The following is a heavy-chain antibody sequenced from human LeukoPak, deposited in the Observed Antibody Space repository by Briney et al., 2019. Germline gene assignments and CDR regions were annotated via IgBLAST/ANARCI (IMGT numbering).Heavy chain of an antibody. Sequence: GESLRISCKGSGYSFTSYWISWVRQMPGKGLEWMGTIDPSDSYTNYSPSFQGHVTISADESISTAYLQWSSLKASDTAMYYCARGGKSAYGWFDPWGQGALVTVSS. CDR2: IDPSDSYT. J-gene: IGHJ5*02. CDR1: GYSFTSYW. V-gene: IGHV5-10-1*01. D-gene: IGHD5-12*01. CDR3: ARGGKSAYGWFDP.